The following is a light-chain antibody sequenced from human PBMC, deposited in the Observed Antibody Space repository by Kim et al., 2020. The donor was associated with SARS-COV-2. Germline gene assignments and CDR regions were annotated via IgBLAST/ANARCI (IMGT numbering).Light chain of an antibody. V-gene: IGKV3-20*01. J-gene: IGKJ5*01. CDR3: QQYGSSPPIT. CDR1: QSVSSSY. Sequence: PGERATLSCRASQSVSSSYLAWYQQKPGQAPRLLIYGASSRAAGIPDRFSGSGSGTDFTLTISRLEPEDFAVYYCQQYGSSPPITFGQGTRLEIK. CDR2: GAS.